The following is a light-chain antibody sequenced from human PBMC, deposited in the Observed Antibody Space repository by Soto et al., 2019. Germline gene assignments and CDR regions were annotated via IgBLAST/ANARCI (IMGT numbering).Light chain of an antibody. Sequence: QSALTQPPSASGSPGQSVTIYCTGTSSDIDDYNYVSWYQQHPGKAPKLIIYEVSKRPSGVPDRFSGSKSGNTASLTVSGLQAEDEADYYCTSYAGSNNLVFAGGTTLTV. CDR1: SSDIDDYNY. CDR2: EVS. CDR3: TSYAGSNNLV. J-gene: IGLJ3*02. V-gene: IGLV2-8*01.